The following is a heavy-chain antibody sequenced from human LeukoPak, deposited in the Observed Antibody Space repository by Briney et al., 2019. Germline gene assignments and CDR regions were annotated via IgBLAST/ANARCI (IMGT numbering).Heavy chain of an antibody. CDR1: GFTFSSYA. D-gene: IGHD3-22*01. J-gene: IGHJ4*02. CDR3: GKGLYHDYSGIGDY. Sequence: GGSLRLSCAASGFTFSSYAMSWVRQAPGKGLEWVSAVSASGGNTYYADSVKGRFTISRDNSKNTLYLQVNSLIAEDTAVYYCGKGLYHDYSGIGDYWGQGTLVTVSS. CDR2: VSASGGNT. V-gene: IGHV3-23*01.